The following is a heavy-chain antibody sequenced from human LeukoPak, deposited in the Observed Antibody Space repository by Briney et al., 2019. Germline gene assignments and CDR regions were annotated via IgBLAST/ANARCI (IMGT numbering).Heavy chain of an antibody. CDR1: GFTFDDYA. J-gene: IGHJ5*02. D-gene: IGHD3-3*01. V-gene: IGHV3-9*01. Sequence: PGGSLRLSCAASGFTFDDYAMHWVRQAPGKGLEWVSGISWNSGSIGYADSVKGRFTISRDNAKNSLYLQMNSLRAEDTAVYYCARDGGYYDFWSGYYSWFDPWGQGTLVTVSS. CDR2: ISWNSGSI. CDR3: ARDGGYYDFWSGYYSWFDP.